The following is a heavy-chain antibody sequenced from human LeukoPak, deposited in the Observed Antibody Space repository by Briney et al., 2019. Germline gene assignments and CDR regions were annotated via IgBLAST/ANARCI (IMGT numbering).Heavy chain of an antibody. CDR1: GGSFSGYY. J-gene: IGHJ4*02. CDR2: INHSGST. CDR3: ARGTGRDGYRAEYYFDY. D-gene: IGHD5-24*01. Sequence: SETLSLTCAVYGGSFSGYYWSWIRQPPGKGLEWIGEINHSGSTNYNPSLKSRVTISVDTSKNQFSLKLSSVTAADTAVYYCARGTGRDGYRAEYYFDYWGQETLVTVSS. V-gene: IGHV4-34*01.